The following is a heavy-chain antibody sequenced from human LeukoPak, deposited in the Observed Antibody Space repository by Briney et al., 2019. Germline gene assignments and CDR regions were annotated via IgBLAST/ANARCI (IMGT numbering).Heavy chain of an antibody. CDR3: ARDVHGDYGSGWFDP. V-gene: IGHV1-69*05. CDR2: IMPLFGTA. Sequence: SVKVSCKTSGGTFNNSAISWVRQAPGHGLEWLGGIMPLFGTAGYAQKFQGRVTITKDESTRTVYLELTSLTSDDTAVYYCARDVHGDYGSGWFDPWGQGTLVSVSS. D-gene: IGHD4-17*01. J-gene: IGHJ5*02. CDR1: GGTFNNSA.